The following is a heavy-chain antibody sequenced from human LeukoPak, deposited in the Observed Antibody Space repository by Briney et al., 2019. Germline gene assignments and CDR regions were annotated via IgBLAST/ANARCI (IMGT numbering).Heavy chain of an antibody. CDR3: ARDLDYGGRSNFDH. CDR2: IKSDGSSI. V-gene: IGHV3-74*03. D-gene: IGHD4-23*01. J-gene: IGHJ4*02. Sequence: GGSLRLACAASGFTFSTYWMHWVRQAPGKGLVWVSRIKSDGSSIMYADSVRGRFTISRDNAKNTLYLQMNSLRAEDTAVYYCARDLDYGGRSNFDHWGQGTLVTVSS. CDR1: GFTFSTYW.